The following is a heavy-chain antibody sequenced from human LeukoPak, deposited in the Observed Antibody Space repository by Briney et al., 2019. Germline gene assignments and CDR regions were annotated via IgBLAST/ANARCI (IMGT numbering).Heavy chain of an antibody. CDR1: GFTVSSNY. J-gene: IGHJ6*03. D-gene: IGHD2-21*02. Sequence: PGGSLRLSCAASGFTVSSNYMSWVRQAPGKGLEWVSVIYSGGSTYYADSVKGRFTISRDNSKNTLYLQMNSLRAEDTAVYYRARGAIYCGGDCYSPHYYYYYMDVWGKGTTVTISS. CDR3: ARGAIYCGGDCYSPHYYYYYMDV. V-gene: IGHV3-53*01. CDR2: IYSGGST.